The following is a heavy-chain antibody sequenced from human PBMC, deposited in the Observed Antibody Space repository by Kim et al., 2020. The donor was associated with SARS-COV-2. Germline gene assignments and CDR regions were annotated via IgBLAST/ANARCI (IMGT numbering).Heavy chain of an antibody. D-gene: IGHD3-3*01. CDR3: ARSPNLEFWSGYYAVDAFDI. CDR1: GGSISSGDYY. Sequence: SETLSLTCTVSGGSISSGDYYWSWIRQPPGKGLEWIGYIYYSGSTYYNPSLKSRVTISVDTSKNQFSLKLSSVTAADTAVYYCARSPNLEFWSGYYAVDAFDIWGQGTMVTVSS. J-gene: IGHJ3*02. CDR2: IYYSGST. V-gene: IGHV4-30-4*01.